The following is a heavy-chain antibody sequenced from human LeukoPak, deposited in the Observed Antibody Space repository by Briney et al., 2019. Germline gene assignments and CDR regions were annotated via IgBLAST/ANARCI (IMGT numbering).Heavy chain of an antibody. D-gene: IGHD5-18*01. CDR3: ARIFIRNGYSSYFDC. V-gene: IGHV4-38-2*02. J-gene: IGHJ4*02. CDR1: GFSISSGHY. Sequence: SETLSLTCTVSGFSISSGHYWGWVRQPPGAGLEWIGSVYQSGTTYYNPSLKSRVTTSVDISKNQFSLRLRPVTAADTAVYYCARIFIRNGYSSYFDCWGQGTLVTVSS. CDR2: VYQSGTT.